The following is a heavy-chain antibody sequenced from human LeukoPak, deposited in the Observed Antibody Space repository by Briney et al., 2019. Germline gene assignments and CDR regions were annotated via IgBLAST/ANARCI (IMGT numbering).Heavy chain of an antibody. CDR3: ARGSPALWAIFGVVHYYFDY. CDR2: IIPILGIA. V-gene: IGHV1-69*04. Sequence: GASVKVSCKASGGTFSSYAISWVRQAPGQGLEWMGRIIPILGIANYAQKFKGRVTITADKSTSTAYMELSRLRSEDTAVYYCARGSPALWAIFGVVHYYFDYWGQGTLVTVSS. D-gene: IGHD3-3*01. CDR1: GGTFSSYA. J-gene: IGHJ4*02.